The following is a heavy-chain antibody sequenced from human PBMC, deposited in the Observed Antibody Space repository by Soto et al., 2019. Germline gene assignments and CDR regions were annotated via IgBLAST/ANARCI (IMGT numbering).Heavy chain of an antibody. D-gene: IGHD2-2*01. V-gene: IGHV1-18*01. CDR1: GYTFTGYD. Sequence: QVQLVQSGAEVKKPGASVKVSCRASGYTFTGYDISSVRQAPGQGLEWVGWITTDNGNTNYAQKVQGRVTMTTETSTSTAYMELKSLRSDDTAVYYCARHHCSSTSCYQTFDYWGQGTLVTVSS. CDR3: ARHHCSSTSCYQTFDY. CDR2: ITTDNGNT. J-gene: IGHJ4*02.